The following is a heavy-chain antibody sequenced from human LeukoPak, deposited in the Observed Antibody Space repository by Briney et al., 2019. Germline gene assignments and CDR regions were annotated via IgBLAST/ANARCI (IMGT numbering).Heavy chain of an antibody. Sequence: GESLKISCKGSGYRFTSYWIGWVRQMPGKDLEWMGIIYPGDSETRYSPSFQGQVTISADKSINTAYLQWSSLQASDTAMYYRGRHDGSLSSGWFIDYWGQGTLVTVSS. V-gene: IGHV5-51*01. D-gene: IGHD6-13*01. CDR3: GRHDGSLSSGWFIDY. CDR2: IYPGDSET. J-gene: IGHJ4*02. CDR1: GYRFTSYW.